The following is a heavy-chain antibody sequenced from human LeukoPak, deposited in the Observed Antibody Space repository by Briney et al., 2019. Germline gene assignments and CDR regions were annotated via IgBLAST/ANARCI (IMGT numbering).Heavy chain of an antibody. Sequence: SETLSLTCIVSGGSISTYYWNWVRQPPGKGLEWIGYIYYTGSTNYNPSLRSRVTISVDTSKNQFSLKLTSVTAADTAVYYCARGTTVVTPWFDPWGQGTLVTVSS. CDR2: IYYTGST. V-gene: IGHV4-59*01. J-gene: IGHJ5*02. CDR1: GGSISTYY. CDR3: ARGTTVVTPWFDP. D-gene: IGHD4-23*01.